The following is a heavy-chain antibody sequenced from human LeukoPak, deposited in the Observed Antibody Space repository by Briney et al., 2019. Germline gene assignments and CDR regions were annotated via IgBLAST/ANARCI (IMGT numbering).Heavy chain of an antibody. CDR3: AKDSTHLCY. J-gene: IGHJ4*02. Sequence: GRSLRLSCAASGFTFNSYAMRWVRQAPGKGMEWVAMISYEGSDNYHTESVKGGCTIYRDNSKNTLYLKMNSVRAEDTAVYYCAKDSTHLCYWGQGTLVTVSS. D-gene: IGHD2-21*01. CDR2: ISYEGSDN. CDR1: GFTFNSYA. V-gene: IGHV3-30*18.